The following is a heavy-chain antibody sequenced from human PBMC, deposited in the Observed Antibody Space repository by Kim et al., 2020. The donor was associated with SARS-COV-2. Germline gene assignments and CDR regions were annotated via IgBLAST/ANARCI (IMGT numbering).Heavy chain of an antibody. J-gene: IGHJ4*02. Sequence: YNPALKSRVTISVDTSKNQFSLKLSSVTAAETAVYYCARGAPIIAAAGTDWGQGTLVTVSS. D-gene: IGHD6-13*01. V-gene: IGHV4-31*02. CDR3: ARGAPIIAAAGTD.